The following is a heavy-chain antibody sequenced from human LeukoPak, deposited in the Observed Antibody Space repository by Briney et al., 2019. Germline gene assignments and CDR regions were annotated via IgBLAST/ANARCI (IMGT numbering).Heavy chain of an antibody. J-gene: IGHJ4*02. D-gene: IGHD6-13*01. CDR1: GFTFSSYW. V-gene: IGHV3-74*01. CDR3: AREEAAAEMDY. CDR2: INSDGSST. Sequence: GGSLRLSCAASGFTFSSYWMHWVRHAPGKGLVWVSRINSDGSSTSYADSVKGRFTISRDNAKNTLYLQMNSLRAEDTAVYYCAREEAAAEMDYWGQGTLVTVSS.